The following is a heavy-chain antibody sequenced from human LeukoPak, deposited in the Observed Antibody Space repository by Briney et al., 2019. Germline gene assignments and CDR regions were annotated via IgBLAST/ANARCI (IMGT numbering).Heavy chain of an antibody. D-gene: IGHD6-6*01. V-gene: IGHV3-48*01. Sequence: GGSLRLSCVVSGFTFSTYSKNWVRQAPGKGLEWVSYISSSSSTIYYADSVKGRFTISRDNAKKSLYLQMNSLSADDTAVYYCAGGASEYSSSGDFAYWGQGTLVTVSS. CDR3: AGGASEYSSSGDFAY. CDR2: ISSSSSTI. CDR1: GFTFSTYS. J-gene: IGHJ4*02.